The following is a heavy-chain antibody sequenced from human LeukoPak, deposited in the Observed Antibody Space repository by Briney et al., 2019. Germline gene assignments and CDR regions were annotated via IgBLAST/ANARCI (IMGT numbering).Heavy chain of an antibody. V-gene: IGHV3-48*01. CDR3: ARALPAESLGYFDY. J-gene: IGHJ4*03. Sequence: PGGSLRLSCASSGFTFSSYSMNWVRQAPGKGLEWVSYIGSSDGAIYYADSVKGRFTISRDNAQNSLYLQVNSLRAEDTAVYYCARALPAESLGYFDYWGQGTMVTVSS. CDR2: IGSSDGAI. CDR1: GFTFSSYS. D-gene: IGHD2-2*01.